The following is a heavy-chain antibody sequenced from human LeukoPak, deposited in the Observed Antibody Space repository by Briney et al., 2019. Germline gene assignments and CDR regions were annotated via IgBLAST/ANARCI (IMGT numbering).Heavy chain of an antibody. D-gene: IGHD1-14*01. V-gene: IGHV4-59*01. J-gene: IGHJ3*02. CDR3: ARLTKRNDPFAI. CDR1: GGSISSYY. CDR2: INYSGST. Sequence: KPSETLSPTCTVSGGSISSYYWSWIRQPPGKGLEWIGYINYSGSTNYSPSLKSRLTISVDTSKNQFSLKLSSVTAADTAVYYCARLTKRNDPFAIWGQGTMVTVSS.